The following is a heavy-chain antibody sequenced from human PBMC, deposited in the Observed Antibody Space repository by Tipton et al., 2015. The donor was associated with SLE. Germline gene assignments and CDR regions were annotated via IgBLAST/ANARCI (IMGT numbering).Heavy chain of an antibody. D-gene: IGHD5-12*01. CDR3: ATNSGYNWFDP. Sequence: GLVKPSETLSLTCAVYGGSFSGYYWSWIRQPPGKGLEWIGEINHSGSTNYNPSLKSRVTISVDTSKNQFSLKLSSVTAADTAVYYCATNSGYNWFDPWGQGTLVTVSS. V-gene: IGHV4-34*01. J-gene: IGHJ5*02. CDR2: INHSGST. CDR1: GGSFSGYY.